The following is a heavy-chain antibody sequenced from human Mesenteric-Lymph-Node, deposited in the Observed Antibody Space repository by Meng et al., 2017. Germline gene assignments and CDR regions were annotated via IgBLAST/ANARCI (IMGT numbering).Heavy chain of an antibody. Sequence: GESLKISCTASGFTFTTFGFNWVRQVPGKGLEWVAVVWYDRSKEYYADSVQGRFTVSKDNSKNMVNLEMHSLRVDDTAVYYCARDIWFSSCYGFDIWGQGTMVTVSS. J-gene: IGHJ3*02. V-gene: IGHV3-33*01. CDR1: GFTFTTFG. CDR3: ARDIWFSSCYGFDI. D-gene: IGHD3-10*01. CDR2: VWYDRSKE.